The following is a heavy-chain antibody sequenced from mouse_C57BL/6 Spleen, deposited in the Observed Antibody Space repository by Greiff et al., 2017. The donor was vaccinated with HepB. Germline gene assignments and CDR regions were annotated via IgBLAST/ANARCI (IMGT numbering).Heavy chain of an antibody. D-gene: IGHD1-1*01. CDR2: INPNNGGT. Sequence: EVMLVESGPELVKPGASVKMSCKASGYTFTDYNMHWVKQSHGKSLEWIGYINPNNGGTSYNQKFKGKATLTVNKSSSTAYMELRSLTSEDSAVYYCARGGFITTVVANFDYWGQGTTLTVSS. CDR1: GYTFTDYN. J-gene: IGHJ2*01. CDR3: ARGGFITTVVANFDY. V-gene: IGHV1-22*01.